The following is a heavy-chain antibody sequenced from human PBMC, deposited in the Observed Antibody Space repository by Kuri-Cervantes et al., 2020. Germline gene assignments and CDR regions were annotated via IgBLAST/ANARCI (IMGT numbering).Heavy chain of an antibody. CDR1: GGSISSYY. V-gene: IGHV4-59*12. CDR3: ARGRGRGAWSGSLMDV. Sequence: SETLSLTCTVSGGSISSYYWSWIRQPPGKRLEWIGYVYYSGSTSYNPSLKSRVTISVDTSKNQFSLKLSSVTAADTAVYYCARGRGRGAWSGSLMDVWGKGTTVTSP. J-gene: IGHJ6*03. CDR2: VYYSGST. D-gene: IGHD3-3*01.